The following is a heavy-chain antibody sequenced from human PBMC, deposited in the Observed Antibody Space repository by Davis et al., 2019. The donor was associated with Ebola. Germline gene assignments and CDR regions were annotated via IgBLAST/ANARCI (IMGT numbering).Heavy chain of an antibody. Sequence: GESLKISCAASGFTFSSYWMHWVRQAPGTGLVWFSRINSDGSSTSYADSVKGRFTISRDNAKNTLYLQMNSLRAEDTAVYYCARALRGVLYWGQGTLVTVSS. CDR2: INSDGSST. CDR1: GFTFSSYW. D-gene: IGHD3-10*01. J-gene: IGHJ4*02. V-gene: IGHV3-74*01. CDR3: ARALRGVLY.